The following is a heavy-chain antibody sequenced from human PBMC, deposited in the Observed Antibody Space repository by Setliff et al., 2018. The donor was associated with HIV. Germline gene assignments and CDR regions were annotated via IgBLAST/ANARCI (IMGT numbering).Heavy chain of an antibody. D-gene: IGHD2-21*02. CDR2: INHSGNT. V-gene: IGHV4-34*01. CDR1: GGSFSGY. CDR3: AREVDVVTTSDAFDI. Sequence: PSETLSLTCAVYGGSFSGYWSWIRQSPGKGLEWLGEINHSGNTHYDPSLKSRLTISIDTSKKQFSLKLTSVTAADTAVYYCAREVDVVTTSDAFDIWGQGTMVTVS. J-gene: IGHJ3*02.